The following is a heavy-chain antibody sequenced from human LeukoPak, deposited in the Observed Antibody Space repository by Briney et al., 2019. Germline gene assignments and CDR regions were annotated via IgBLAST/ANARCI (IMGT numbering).Heavy chain of an antibody. CDR3: AKYFASGSYYKLPH. CDR1: GFTFSSYA. D-gene: IGHD3-10*01. CDR2: ISGSGAYT. J-gene: IGHJ1*01. Sequence: GGSLRLSCAASGFTFSSYAMTWVRQAPGKGLEWVSTISGSGAYTYYADSVKGRFTISRDNSKNTLYLQMNSLRAEDTAVYYCAKYFASGSYYKLPHWGQGTLVTVYS. V-gene: IGHV3-23*01.